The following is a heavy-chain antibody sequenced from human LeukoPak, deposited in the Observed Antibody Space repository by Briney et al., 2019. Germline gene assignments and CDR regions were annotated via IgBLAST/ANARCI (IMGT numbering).Heavy chain of an antibody. Sequence: SETLSLTCTVSGGSINNYYWSWIRQPAGKGLEWIGLIYSSGSTSCDPSLKSRVTMSVDTSKKQFSLRLSSVTAADTAVYYCARENLAVAGTGWFDPWGQGTLVTVSS. CDR1: GGSINNYY. J-gene: IGHJ5*02. V-gene: IGHV4-4*07. D-gene: IGHD6-19*01. CDR3: ARENLAVAGTGWFDP. CDR2: IYSSGST.